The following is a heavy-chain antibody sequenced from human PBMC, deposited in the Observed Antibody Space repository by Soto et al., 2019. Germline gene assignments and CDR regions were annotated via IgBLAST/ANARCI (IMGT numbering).Heavy chain of an antibody. D-gene: IGHD3-3*01. Sequence: ASVKVSCKVSGYTLTELSMHWVRQAPGKGLEWMGGFDPEDGETIYAQKFQGRVTMTEDTSTDTAYMELSSLRSEDTAVYYCATGINTIFGVVTDYWGQGTLATVSS. CDR2: FDPEDGET. CDR1: GYTLTELS. J-gene: IGHJ4*02. V-gene: IGHV1-24*01. CDR3: ATGINTIFGVVTDY.